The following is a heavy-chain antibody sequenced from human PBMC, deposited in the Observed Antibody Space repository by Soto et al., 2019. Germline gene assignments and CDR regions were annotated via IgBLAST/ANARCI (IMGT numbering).Heavy chain of an antibody. CDR2: IYYSGST. V-gene: IGHV4-59*01. CDR1: GGSISSYY. Sequence: SETLSLTCTVSGGSISSYYCSWIRQPPGKGLEWIGYIYYSGSTNYNPSLKSRVTISVDTSKNQFSLKLSSVTAADTAVYYCASYDFWSGLFDYWGQGTLVTVSS. CDR3: ASYDFWSGLFDY. J-gene: IGHJ4*02. D-gene: IGHD3-3*01.